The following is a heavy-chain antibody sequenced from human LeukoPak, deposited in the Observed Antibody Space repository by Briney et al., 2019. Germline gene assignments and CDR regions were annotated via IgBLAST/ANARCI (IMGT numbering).Heavy chain of an antibody. CDR1: GFTFSAYE. V-gene: IGHV3-48*03. D-gene: IGHD1-7*01. Sequence: PGGSLRLSCAASGFTFSAYEMNWVRQAPGKGLEWLSYISGSGDTIYYAESVKGRFTISRDNAKNSLYLQMSSLRAEDTAVYYCVSAYGELLDYWGQGTLVTVSS. J-gene: IGHJ4*02. CDR2: ISGSGDTI. CDR3: VSAYGELLDY.